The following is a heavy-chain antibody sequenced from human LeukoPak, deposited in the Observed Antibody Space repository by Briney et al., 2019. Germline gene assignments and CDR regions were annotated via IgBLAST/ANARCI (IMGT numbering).Heavy chain of an antibody. Sequence: SETLSLTCTVSGASISSSNWSWIWLPPAQGLGLIGYVNYTESTNNNHSLTSQITISVDMSKNQFSLQLSSVTAADTAAYYCARLGIYPIQGYNYNYHYMDVWAKGTTVTVSS. D-gene: IGHD1-1*01. CDR3: ARLGIYPIQGYNYNYHYMDV. V-gene: IGHV4-59*08. J-gene: IGHJ6*03. CDR2: VNYTEST. CDR1: GASISSSN.